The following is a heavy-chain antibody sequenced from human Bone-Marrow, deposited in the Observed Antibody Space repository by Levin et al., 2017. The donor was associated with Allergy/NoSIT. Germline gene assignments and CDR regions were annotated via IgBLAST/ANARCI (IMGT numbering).Heavy chain of an antibody. D-gene: IGHD1-1*01. Sequence: PGGSLRLSCAASGFTFSSYAMSWVRQPPGKGLAWVSTISGSASSDFYAESVKGRFTVSRDNSKNTLYLQMNSLRSDDTAVYFCAKALKIGWNDSPFEYWSQGTLVTVSS. CDR1: GFTFSSYA. V-gene: IGHV3-23*01. CDR2: ISGSASSD. J-gene: IGHJ4*02. CDR3: AKALKIGWNDSPFEY.